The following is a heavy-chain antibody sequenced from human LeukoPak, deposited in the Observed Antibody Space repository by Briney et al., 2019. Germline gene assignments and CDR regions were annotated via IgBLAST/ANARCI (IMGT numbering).Heavy chain of an antibody. Sequence: PGGSLRLSCAASGFTFSTYAVNWVRQAPGKGLEWVSAISSSGGTTYYAAPEKGRISISRDTSKNTLYMRMYSTRAETTTIYYSAKYRNSWSTICDSWGKGTLVTVSA. CDR2: ISSSGGTT. V-gene: IGHV3-23*01. D-gene: IGHD5-24*01. CDR1: GFTFSTYA. J-gene: IGHJ4*02. CDR3: AKYRNSWSTICDS.